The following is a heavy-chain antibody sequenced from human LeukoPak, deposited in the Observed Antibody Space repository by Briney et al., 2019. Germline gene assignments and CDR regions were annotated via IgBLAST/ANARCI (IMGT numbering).Heavy chain of an antibody. D-gene: IGHD3-9*01. CDR2: ISWNSGSI. J-gene: IGHJ4*02. Sequence: PGRSLRLSCAASGFTFDDYAMHWVRQAPGKGLEWVSGISWNSGSIGYADSVKGRFTTSRDNAKNSLYLQMNSLRAEDTALYYCAKTPHYDILTGYPRPYYFDYWGQGTLVTVSS. CDR1: GFTFDDYA. V-gene: IGHV3-9*01. CDR3: AKTPHYDILTGYPRPYYFDY.